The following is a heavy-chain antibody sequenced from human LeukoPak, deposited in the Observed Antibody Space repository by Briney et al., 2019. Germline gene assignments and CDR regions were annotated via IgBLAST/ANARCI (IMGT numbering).Heavy chain of an antibody. D-gene: IGHD4/OR15-4a*01. J-gene: IGHJ6*02. CDR2: IYYSGTT. V-gene: IGHV4-59*01. Sequence: NASETLSLTCTVSGGSISYYYWSWIRQSPGKGLEWIGYIYYSGTTNYNPSLKSRVTISVDTSKNQFSLQLRSVTAADPAVYYCAREDPQTRVPEGMDVWGQGTTVTVSS. CDR3: AREDPQTRVPEGMDV. CDR1: GGSISYYY.